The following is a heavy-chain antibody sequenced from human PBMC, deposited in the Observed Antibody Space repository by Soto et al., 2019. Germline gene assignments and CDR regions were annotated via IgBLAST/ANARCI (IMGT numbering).Heavy chain of an antibody. D-gene: IGHD3-10*01. J-gene: IGHJ6*02. Sequence: QVQLEQSGAEVKKPGDSMKVSCKASGYTFTTYGISWVRQAPGQGLEWMGWINGYNGNTDYPQKLQGRVTMTTDTCTSTAYMELRSLRSEDTAVYYCAREGSTPCYYYRMDVWGQGTTVTVSS. V-gene: IGHV1-18*01. CDR2: INGYNGNT. CDR1: GYTFTTYG. CDR3: AREGSTPCYYYRMDV.